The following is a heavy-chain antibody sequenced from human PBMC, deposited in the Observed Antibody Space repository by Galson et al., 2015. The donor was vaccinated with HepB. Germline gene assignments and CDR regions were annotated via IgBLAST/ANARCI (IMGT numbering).Heavy chain of an antibody. CDR1: GFTFSSYS. Sequence: SLRLSCAASGFTFSSYSMNWVRQAPGKGLEWVSYISSSSSTIYYADSVKGRFTISRDNAKNSLYLQMNSLRAEDTAVYYCARVDSSGWYDYWGQGTLVTVSS. V-gene: IGHV3-48*01. CDR2: ISSSSSTI. CDR3: ARVDSSGWYDY. D-gene: IGHD6-19*01. J-gene: IGHJ4*02.